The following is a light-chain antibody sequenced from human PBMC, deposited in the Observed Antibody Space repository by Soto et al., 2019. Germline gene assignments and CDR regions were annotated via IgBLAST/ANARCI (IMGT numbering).Light chain of an antibody. CDR1: HVISTY. J-gene: IGKJ3*01. CDR3: QNCDYPPFT. CDR2: AAS. V-gene: IGKV1-27*01. Sequence: QMAQSPSSLSASVGDRVSITCRASHVISTYVAWYQQKPGKVPKLLIYAASTLHSGVPSRFSGSGSGTEFTLPISSLQPEDVATYFCQNCDYPPFTCGPGTKVDL.